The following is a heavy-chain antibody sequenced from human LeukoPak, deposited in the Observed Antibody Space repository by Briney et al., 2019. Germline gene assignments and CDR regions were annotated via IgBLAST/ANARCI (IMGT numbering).Heavy chain of an antibody. D-gene: IGHD1-26*01. V-gene: IGHV3-23*01. CDR2: ISGSGGGT. Sequence: GGSLRLSCAASGFTFSSYAMSWVRQAPGKGLEWVSAISGSGGGTYYADPVKGRFTISRDNSKNTLYLQMNSLRAEDTAVYYCAKALSGNLDDFDYWGQGTLVTVSS. CDR1: GFTFSSYA. J-gene: IGHJ4*02. CDR3: AKALSGNLDDFDY.